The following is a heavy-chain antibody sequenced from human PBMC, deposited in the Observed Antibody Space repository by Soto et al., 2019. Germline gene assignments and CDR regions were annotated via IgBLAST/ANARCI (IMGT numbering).Heavy chain of an antibody. CDR1: GFTFSSYA. CDR2: ISYDGSNK. CDR3: AREGRRDPDAFDI. Sequence: ESGGGVVQPGRSLRLSCAASGFTFSSYAMHWVRQAPGKGLEWVAVISYDGSNKYYADSVKGRFTISRDNSKNTLYLQMNSLRAEDTAVYYCAREGRRDPDAFDIWGQGTMVTVSS. V-gene: IGHV3-30-3*01. J-gene: IGHJ3*02.